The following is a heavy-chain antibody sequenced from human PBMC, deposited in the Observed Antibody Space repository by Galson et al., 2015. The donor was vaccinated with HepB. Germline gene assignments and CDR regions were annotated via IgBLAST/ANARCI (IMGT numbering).Heavy chain of an antibody. J-gene: IGHJ3*02. CDR1: GFTFSSYS. V-gene: IGHV3-21*01. CDR3: ARQGLPAGIDAFDI. Sequence: SLRLSCAASGFTFSSYSMNWVRQAPGKGLEWVSSISGSSSYIYYAESVKGRFTISRDNAGKSLYLQMNSLRADDTAVYYCARQGLPAGIDAFDIWGQGTMVTVSS. D-gene: IGHD2-2*01. CDR2: ISGSSSYI.